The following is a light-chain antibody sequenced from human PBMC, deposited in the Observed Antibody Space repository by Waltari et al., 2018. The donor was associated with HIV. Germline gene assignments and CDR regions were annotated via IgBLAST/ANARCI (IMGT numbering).Light chain of an antibody. CDR1: QTVLHSSSNKNH. CDR2: WAS. CDR3: QQYYSFPLT. J-gene: IGKJ4*01. Sequence: DIAMTQSPDSLAVSLGEKVTINCKSSQTVLHSSSNKNHLAWCQQKAGQRPKLPIYWASTRESGVPDRFIGSGSGTYFSLTIGSLQAEDVAVYYCQQYYSFPLTFGGGTAVEIK. V-gene: IGKV4-1*01.